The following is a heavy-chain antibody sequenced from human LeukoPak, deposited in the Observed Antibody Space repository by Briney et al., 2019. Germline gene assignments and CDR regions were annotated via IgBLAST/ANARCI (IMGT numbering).Heavy chain of an antibody. J-gene: IGHJ4*02. CDR2: IYSSGST. V-gene: IGHV4-59*01. CDR3: ARVTRGYSYGHFDY. D-gene: IGHD5-18*01. Sequence: SETLSLTCTVSGGSMSSYYWSWIRQPPGKGLEWIGYIYSSGSTNYNPSLKSRVTISVDTSKNQFSLRLSSVTAADTAVYYCARVTRGYSYGHFDYWGQGTLVTVSS. CDR1: GGSMSSYY.